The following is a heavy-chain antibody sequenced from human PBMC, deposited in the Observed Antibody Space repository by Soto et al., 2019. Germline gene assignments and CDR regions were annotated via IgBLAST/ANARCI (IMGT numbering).Heavy chain of an antibody. CDR2: IDPGSGNP. V-gene: IGHV1-3*01. Sequence: QVQLVQSGAEVKKPGASVRVSCKPSGYTLTNYAIHWVRQAAGQRLEWLGWIDPGSGNPTYSQKFQGRITISRDNAASTFYMDLSSLTSEDTAVYFCTRDLNGGNPFDCWGQGTLVTVSS. D-gene: IGHD2-8*01. CDR3: TRDLNGGNPFDC. CDR1: GYTLTNYA. J-gene: IGHJ4*02.